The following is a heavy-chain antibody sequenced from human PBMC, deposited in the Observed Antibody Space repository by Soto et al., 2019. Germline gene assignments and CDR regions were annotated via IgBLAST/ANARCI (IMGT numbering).Heavy chain of an antibody. CDR3: ARAPAFHVPRSGIVIVTDYGMDV. D-gene: IGHD3-9*01. Sequence: GGSLRLSCAASGFSFNNYYISWIRQAPGKGLEWISFISDGGDIFYSDSVKGRFTISWDNAKDSLYLQMNTLRAEHTDIHYCARAPAFHVPRSGIVIVTDYGMDVWGQGTTVTVSS. J-gene: IGHJ6*02. V-gene: IGHV3-11*01. CDR2: ISDGGDI. CDR1: GFSFNNYY.